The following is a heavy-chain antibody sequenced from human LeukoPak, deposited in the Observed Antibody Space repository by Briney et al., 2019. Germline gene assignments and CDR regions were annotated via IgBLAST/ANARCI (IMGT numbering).Heavy chain of an antibody. D-gene: IGHD3-22*01. V-gene: IGHV1-18*01. CDR1: GYTFTSYG. J-gene: IGHJ4*02. Sequence: ASVKVSCKASGYTFTSYGISWVRQAPGQGLEWMGWISAYNGNTNYAQKLQGRLTMTTDTSTSTAYMELRSLRSDDTAVYYCARDEDYYDSSGYYYYWGQGTLVTVSS. CDR2: ISAYNGNT. CDR3: ARDEDYYDSSGYYYY.